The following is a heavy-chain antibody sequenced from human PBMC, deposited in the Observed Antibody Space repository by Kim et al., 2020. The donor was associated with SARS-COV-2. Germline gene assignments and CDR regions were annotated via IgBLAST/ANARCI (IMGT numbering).Heavy chain of an antibody. V-gene: IGHV3-11*06. CDR3: ARGFTIREPFDP. Sequence: GGSLRLSCAASGFTFSDYYMSWIRQAPGKGLEWVSYISSSSSYTNYADSVKGRFTISRDNAKNSLYLQMNSLRAEDTAVYYCARGFTIREPFDPWGQGTLVTVSS. CDR1: GFTFSDYY. CDR2: ISSSSSYT. J-gene: IGHJ5*02. D-gene: IGHD3-3*01.